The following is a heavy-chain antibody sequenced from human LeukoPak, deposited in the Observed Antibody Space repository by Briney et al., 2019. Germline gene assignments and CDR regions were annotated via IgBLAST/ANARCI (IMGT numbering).Heavy chain of an antibody. CDR3: ARQTFSGSPLGI. CDR1: GYRFASYW. D-gene: IGHD1-26*01. CDR2: IYPGDSDT. Sequence: GESLKISFKGSGYRFASYWIGWVRPMPGKGVEWMGIIYPGDSDTRYSPSFQGQVTISADKSISTAYLQWSSLKASDTAMYYCARQTFSGSPLGIWGQGTMVTVSS. V-gene: IGHV5-51*01. J-gene: IGHJ3*02.